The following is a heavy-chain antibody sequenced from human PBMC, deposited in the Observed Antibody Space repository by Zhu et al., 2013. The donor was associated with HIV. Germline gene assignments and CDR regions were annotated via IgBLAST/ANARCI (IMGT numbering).Heavy chain of an antibody. CDR2: INPNSGGT. J-gene: IGHJ5*02. D-gene: IGHD3-3*01. Sequence: QVQLVQSGAEVKKPGASVKVSCKASGYTFTDYYMHWVRQAPGQGLEWMGWINPNSGGTKYAQNFQGRVTMTRATSISTAYMEVSKLRSDDTAVYYCARVLPNLLGDYDFWSGFWAWGQGTLVTVSS. CDR3: ARVLPNLLGDYDFWSGFWA. CDR1: GYTFTDYY. V-gene: IGHV1-2*02.